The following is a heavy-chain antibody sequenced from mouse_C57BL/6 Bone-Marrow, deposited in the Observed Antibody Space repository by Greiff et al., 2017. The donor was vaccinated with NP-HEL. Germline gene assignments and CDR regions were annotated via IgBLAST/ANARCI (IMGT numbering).Heavy chain of an antibody. D-gene: IGHD3-2*02. CDR2: IDPNSGGT. CDR1: GYPFTSYW. J-gene: IGHJ4*01. Sequence: QVQLQQPGAELVKPGASVKLSCTASGYPFTSYWLHWVKQRPGRGLEWIGRIDPNSGGTKYNEKFKSKATLTVDNPSSTAYMQLSSLTSEDAAVYYCARWGSSGYVGAMDYWGQGTSVTVSS. V-gene: IGHV1-72*01. CDR3: ARWGSSGYVGAMDY.